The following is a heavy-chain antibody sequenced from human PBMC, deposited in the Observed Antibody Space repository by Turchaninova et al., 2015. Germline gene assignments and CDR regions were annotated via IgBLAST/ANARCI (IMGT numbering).Heavy chain of an antibody. CDR2: IKPDGREK. CDR1: GFIFSNYW. Sequence: EGQLVESGGGLVQPGGSLRLSCAVSGFIFSNYWMSWVRQDPGKGLGWVANIKPDGREKDYVDAVKCRFTMSGENAKNSLYLQMKSLGAEDTAVYYCARVRGSYCLDYWGQGTLVTVSS. J-gene: IGHJ4*02. V-gene: IGHV3-7*01. D-gene: IGHD1-26*01. CDR3: ARVRGSYCLDY.